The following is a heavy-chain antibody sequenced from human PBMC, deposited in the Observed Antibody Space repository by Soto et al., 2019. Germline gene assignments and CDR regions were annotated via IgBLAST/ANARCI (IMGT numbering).Heavy chain of an antibody. Sequence: EVQLLESGGGLGQPGGSLRLSCAASGFTFSTSVMNWVRQAPGKGLEWVATTRHTGDSTYYEDSARGRFTISSDTSKNTLYLQMYSLRVDDTAVYYWATGHDSGDLLFDHWGHGTLVTVSS. J-gene: IGHJ4*01. CDR1: GFTFSTSV. D-gene: IGHD4-17*01. V-gene: IGHV3-23*01. CDR3: ATGHDSGDLLFDH. CDR2: TRHTGDST.